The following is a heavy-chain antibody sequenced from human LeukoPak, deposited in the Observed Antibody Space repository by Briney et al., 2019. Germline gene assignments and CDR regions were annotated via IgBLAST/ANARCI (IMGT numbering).Heavy chain of an antibody. D-gene: IGHD2-21*02. V-gene: IGHV4-59*01. CDR1: GGSISSYY. J-gene: IGHJ6*02. CDR3: ARGLRVTNYYYYGMDV. CDR2: YIYYSGST. Sequence: PSETLSLTCTVSGGSISSYYWSWIRQPPGKGLEWIGYYIYYSGSTNYIPSLKSRVTISVDTSKNQFSLKLSSVTAADTAVYYCARGLRVTNYYYYGMDVWGQGTTVTVSS.